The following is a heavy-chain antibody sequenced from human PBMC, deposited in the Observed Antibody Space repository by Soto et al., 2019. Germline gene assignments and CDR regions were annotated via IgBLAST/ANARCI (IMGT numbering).Heavy chain of an antibody. CDR1: GGSISSYY. CDR2: IYYSGST. Sequence: SETLSLTCTVSGGSISSYYWSWIRQPPGKGLEWIGYIYYSGSTNYNPSLKSRVTISVDTSKNQFSLKLSSVTAADTAVYYCAKYSSSWYVDYWGQGTLVTVSS. CDR3: AKYSSSWYVDY. V-gene: IGHV4-59*01. J-gene: IGHJ4*02. D-gene: IGHD6-13*01.